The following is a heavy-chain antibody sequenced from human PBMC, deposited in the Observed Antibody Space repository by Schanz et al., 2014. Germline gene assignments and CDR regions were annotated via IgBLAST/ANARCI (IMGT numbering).Heavy chain of an antibody. J-gene: IGHJ4*02. Sequence: EVQLLESGGALVQPGGSLRLSCSASGFTFSGYAMGWVRQTPGKGLEWVSTLSGSGAGTFYADSVKGRFTISRDNAKNSLYLQMNSLRAEDTAVYYCARSRGFDSIFDFWGRGTLVTVSS. CDR1: GFTFSGYA. CDR2: LSGSGAGT. CDR3: ARSRGFDSIFDF. V-gene: IGHV3-23*01. D-gene: IGHD5-12*01.